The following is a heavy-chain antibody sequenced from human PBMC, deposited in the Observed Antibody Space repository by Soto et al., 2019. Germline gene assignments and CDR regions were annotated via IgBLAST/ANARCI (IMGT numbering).Heavy chain of an antibody. CDR1: GYIFTDYY. J-gene: IGHJ6*02. Sequence: ASVKVSCKASGYIFTDYYMHWVRQAPGQELGWMGRINPNSGGTNYAQKFQGRVTMTRDTSISTAYTELSSLRSEDTATYYCARELRFSYRLLGMDVWGQGTTVTVSS. D-gene: IGHD3-3*01. V-gene: IGHV1-2*06. CDR3: ARELRFSYRLLGMDV. CDR2: INPNSGGT.